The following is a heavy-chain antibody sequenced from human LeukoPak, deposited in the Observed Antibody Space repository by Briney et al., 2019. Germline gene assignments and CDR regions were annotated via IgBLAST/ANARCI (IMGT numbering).Heavy chain of an antibody. Sequence: PGGSLRLSCAASGFTFSSYWMSWVRQAPGKGLEWVANIKQDGSEKYYVDSVKGRFTISRDNAKNSLYLQMNSLRAEDTAVYYCAREYCGGDCYASGPVKDAFGIWGQGTMVTVSS. CDR2: IKQDGSEK. CDR1: GFTFSSYW. J-gene: IGHJ3*02. V-gene: IGHV3-7*01. D-gene: IGHD2-21*02. CDR3: AREYCGGDCYASGPVKDAFGI.